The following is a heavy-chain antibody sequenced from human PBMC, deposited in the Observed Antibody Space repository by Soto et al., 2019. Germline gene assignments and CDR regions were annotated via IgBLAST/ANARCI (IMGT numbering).Heavy chain of an antibody. CDR3: ARRSWTWSCDDY. Sequence: GESLKISCQGSGYTYTTSWISWVRQMPGKGLEWMGRIDPRYSQTNYSASFRGHVTISVDKCISSAFLQWSSLKATDTAIYYCARRSWTWSCDDYWGQGTLVTVSS. V-gene: IGHV5-10-1*01. D-gene: IGHD1-26*01. J-gene: IGHJ4*02. CDR1: GYTYTTSW. CDR2: IDPRYSQT.